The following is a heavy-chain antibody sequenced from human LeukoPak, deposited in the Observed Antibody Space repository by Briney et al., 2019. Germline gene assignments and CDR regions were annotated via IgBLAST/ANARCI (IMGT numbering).Heavy chain of an antibody. CDR1: GGSISSSNYY. D-gene: IGHD3-3*01. CDR2: IYYSGST. V-gene: IGHV4-39*02. Sequence: SETLSLTCTVSGGSISSSNYYWGWIRQPPGKGLEWIGTIYYSGSTYYNPSLKSRVTISVDTSKNQFSLKLNSVTAADTAVYYCARDHLANLASRLFDPWGQGSLVTVSS. J-gene: IGHJ5*02. CDR3: ARDHLANLASRLFDP.